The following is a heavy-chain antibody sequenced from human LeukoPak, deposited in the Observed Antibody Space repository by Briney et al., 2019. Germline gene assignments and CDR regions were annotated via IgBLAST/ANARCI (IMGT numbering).Heavy chain of an antibody. CDR1: GGTFSSYA. CDR2: IIPILGIA. Sequence: SVKVSCKASGGTFSSYAISWVRQAPGQGLEWMGRIIPILGIANYAQKLQGRVTMTTDTSTSTAYMELRSLRSDDTAVYYCARDRTYCSSTSCLRNYYYYGMDVWGQGTTVTVSS. CDR3: ARDRTYCSSTSCLRNYYYYGMDV. D-gene: IGHD2-2*01. J-gene: IGHJ6*02. V-gene: IGHV1-69*04.